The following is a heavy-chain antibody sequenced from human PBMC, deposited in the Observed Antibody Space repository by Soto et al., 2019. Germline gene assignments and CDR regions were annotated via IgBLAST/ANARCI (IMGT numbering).Heavy chain of an antibody. Sequence: ASVKVSCKASGYTFTSYYMHWVRQAPGQGLEWMGIINPSGGSTSYAQKFQGRVTMTRDTSTSTVYMELSSLRSEDTAVYYCARARIMITVGGVIVSDYNNCSDYWGQGTLVTVSS. J-gene: IGHJ4*02. V-gene: IGHV1-46*01. CDR1: GYTFTSYY. D-gene: IGHD3-16*02. CDR3: ARARIMITVGGVIVSDYNNCSDY. CDR2: INPSGGST.